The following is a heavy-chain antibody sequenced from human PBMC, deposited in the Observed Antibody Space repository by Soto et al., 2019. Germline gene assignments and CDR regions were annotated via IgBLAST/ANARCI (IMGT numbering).Heavy chain of an antibody. J-gene: IGHJ6*02. CDR3: ARSQGSSTSLEIYYYYYYGMDV. CDR1: GGTFSSYA. V-gene: IGHV1-69*01. D-gene: IGHD2-2*01. Sequence: QVQLVQSGAEVKKPGSSVKVSCKASGGTFSSYAISWVRQAPGQGLEWMGGIIPISGTANYAQKFQGRVTITADESTSTAYMEPSSLRSEDTALYYCARSQGSSTSLEIYYYYYYGMDVWGQGTTVTVSS. CDR2: IIPISGTA.